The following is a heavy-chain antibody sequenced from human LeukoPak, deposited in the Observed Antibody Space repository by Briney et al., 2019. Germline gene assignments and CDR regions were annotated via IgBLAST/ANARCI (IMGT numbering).Heavy chain of an antibody. CDR3: ARGYCSGGSCYSPPAFDY. V-gene: IGHV4-39*07. D-gene: IGHD2-15*01. CDR1: GGSISSSSYY. Sequence: SETLSLTCTVSGGSISSSSYYWGWIRQPPGKGLEWIGSIYYSGSTYYNPSLKSRVTISVDTSKNQFSLKVSSVTAADTAAYYCARGYCSGGSCYSPPAFDYWGQGTLVTVSS. J-gene: IGHJ4*02. CDR2: IYYSGST.